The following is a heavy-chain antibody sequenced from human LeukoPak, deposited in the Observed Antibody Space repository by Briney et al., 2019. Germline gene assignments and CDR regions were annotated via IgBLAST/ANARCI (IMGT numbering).Heavy chain of an antibody. Sequence: SETLSLTCTVSGGSISSYYWSWIRQPPGKGLEWIGYTYYSGSTNYNPSLKSRVTISVDTSKNQFSLKLSSVTAADTAVYYCARGASYGDYKLWGQGTLVTVSS. CDR2: TYYSGST. V-gene: IGHV4-59*01. CDR3: ARGASYGDYKL. J-gene: IGHJ4*02. D-gene: IGHD4-17*01. CDR1: GGSISSYY.